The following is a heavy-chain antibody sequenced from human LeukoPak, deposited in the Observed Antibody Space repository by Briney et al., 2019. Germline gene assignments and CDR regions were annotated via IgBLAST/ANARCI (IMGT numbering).Heavy chain of an antibody. CDR2: ISGSGTTI. CDR3: ARDSNAYGYYYMDV. D-gene: IGHD4-11*01. J-gene: IGHJ6*03. Sequence: PGGSLRLSCAASGFTFRIYNMNWVRQAPGKGLEWVSYISGSGTTIYYADSVKGRLTISRDNAENSLYLQMNSLRAEDTAVYYCARDSNAYGYYYMDVWGKGTTVTVSS. V-gene: IGHV3-48*01. CDR1: GFTFRIYN.